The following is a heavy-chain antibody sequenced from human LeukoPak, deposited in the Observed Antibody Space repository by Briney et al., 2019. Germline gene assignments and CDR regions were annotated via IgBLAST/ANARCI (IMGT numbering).Heavy chain of an antibody. CDR1: GFTFSSYA. CDR2: ISSSGGST. D-gene: IGHD3-3*01. CDR3: AKDLGLFGVVTTDY. Sequence: GGSLRLSCAASGFTFSSYAMSWVRQAPGKGLEWVSAISSSGGSTYYADSVKGLFTISRDNSKNTLYLQMNSLRDEDMAVYYCAKDLGLFGVVTTDYWGKGTLVTVSS. J-gene: IGHJ4*02. V-gene: IGHV3-23*01.